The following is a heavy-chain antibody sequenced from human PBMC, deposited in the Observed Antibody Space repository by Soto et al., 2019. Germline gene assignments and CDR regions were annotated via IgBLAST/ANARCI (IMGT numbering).Heavy chain of an antibody. CDR1: GFTFSRYW. J-gene: IGHJ4*02. D-gene: IGHD3-10*01. CDR3: ARDENYYGSGPGFDY. V-gene: IGHV3-7*01. Sequence: GGSLRLSCAASGFTFSRYWMSWVRQAPGKGLEWVANIKQDGSEKYYVDSVKGRFTMSRDNAKNSLYLQMTSLRAEDTAVYYCARDENYYGSGPGFDYWGQGTPVTVSS. CDR2: IKQDGSEK.